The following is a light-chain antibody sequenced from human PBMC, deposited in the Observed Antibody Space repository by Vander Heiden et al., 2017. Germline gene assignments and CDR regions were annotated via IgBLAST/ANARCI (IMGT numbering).Light chain of an antibody. CDR3: QSYDSSLSAVV. Sequence: QSVLTQPPSVSGAPGQRVTISCTGSSSTIGAGYDVRCYQQLPGTAPKLLIYGNSNRPSGVPDRFSGSKSGTSASLAITGLQAEDEADYYCQSYDSSLSAVVFGGGTKLTVL. CDR2: GNS. V-gene: IGLV1-40*01. J-gene: IGLJ2*01. CDR1: SSTIGAGYD.